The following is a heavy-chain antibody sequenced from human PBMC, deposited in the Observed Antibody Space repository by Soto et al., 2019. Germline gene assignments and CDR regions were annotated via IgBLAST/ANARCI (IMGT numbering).Heavy chain of an antibody. Sequence: PSETLSLTCTVSGGSVSSGSYYWSWIRQPPGKGLEWIGYIYYSGSTNYNPSLKSRVTISVDTSKNQFSLKLSSVTAADTAVYYCARDTGPPFIGFGESYYYYYGMDVWGQGTTVTVSS. CDR3: ARDTGPPFIGFGESYYYYYGMDV. V-gene: IGHV4-61*01. CDR2: IYYSGST. CDR1: GGSVSSGSYY. D-gene: IGHD3-10*01. J-gene: IGHJ6*02.